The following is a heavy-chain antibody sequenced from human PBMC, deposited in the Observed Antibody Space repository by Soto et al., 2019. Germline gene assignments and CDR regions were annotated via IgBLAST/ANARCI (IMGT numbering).Heavy chain of an antibody. CDR3: ARVFSSSWFYYFDY. CDR1: GDSVSSGRYY. V-gene: IGHV4-61*01. CDR2: IYYNGIT. D-gene: IGHD6-13*01. Sequence: QVQLQESGPGLVKPSETLSLTCTVSGDSVSSGRYYWSWIRQPPGKGLEWIGYIYYNGITNYNPALKRRVTXXIXTXXNQFSLTLTSVTAADTAVYYCARVFSSSWFYYFDYWGQGTLVTVSS. J-gene: IGHJ4*02.